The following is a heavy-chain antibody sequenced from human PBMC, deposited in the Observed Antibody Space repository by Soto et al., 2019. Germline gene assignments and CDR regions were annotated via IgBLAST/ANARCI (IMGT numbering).Heavy chain of an antibody. J-gene: IGHJ6*01. CDR1: GFTFSSYA. CDR2: ISYDGSNK. Sequence: QVQLVESGGGVVQPGRSLRLSCAASGFTFSSYAMHWVRQAPGKGLEWVAVISYDGSNKYYADSVKGRFTISRDNSKNTLYLQMNSLRAEDTAVYYCARDTTVTTYYYYGMDVW. D-gene: IGHD4-4*01. V-gene: IGHV3-30-3*01. CDR3: ARDTTVTTYYYYGMDV.